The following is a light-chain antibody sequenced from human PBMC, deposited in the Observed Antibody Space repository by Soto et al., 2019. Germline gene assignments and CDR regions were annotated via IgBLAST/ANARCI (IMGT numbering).Light chain of an antibody. Sequence: EIVLTQSPGTLSLSPGERATLSCRASQSVSSSYLAWYQQKPGQAPRLLIYGASTRATGIPARFSGSGSGTEFTLTLSNLQSEDFAVYFCQQYHNWPPITFGQGTRLEIK. J-gene: IGKJ5*01. V-gene: IGKV3-20*01. CDR2: GAS. CDR1: QSVSSSY. CDR3: QQYHNWPPIT.